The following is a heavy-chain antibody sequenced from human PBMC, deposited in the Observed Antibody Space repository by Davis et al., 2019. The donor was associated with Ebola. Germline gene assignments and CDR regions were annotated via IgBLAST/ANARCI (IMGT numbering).Heavy chain of an antibody. J-gene: IGHJ4*02. CDR2: ISSSSSYT. CDR3: ARGGVVVPAALDY. V-gene: IGHV3-11*06. Sequence: GESLKISCAASGFTFSDYYMSWIRQAPGKGLEWVSYISSSSSYTNYADSVKGRFTISRDNAKNSLYLQMNSLRAEDTAVYYCARGGVVVPAALDYWGQGTLVTVSS. CDR1: GFTFSDYY. D-gene: IGHD2-2*01.